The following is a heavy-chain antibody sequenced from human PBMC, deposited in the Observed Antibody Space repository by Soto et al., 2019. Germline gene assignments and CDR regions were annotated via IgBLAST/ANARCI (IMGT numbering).Heavy chain of an antibody. CDR3: AKVTTIRIAVTGTVDY. CDR2: ISGSGGST. V-gene: IGHV3-23*01. Sequence: GGSLRLSCAASGFTVSSYAMSWVRQALGKGLEWVSTISGSGGSTYYADSVKGRFTISRDNSKNTLYLQMNSLRAEDTAVYYCAKVTTIRIAVTGTVDYWGQGTLVTVSS. CDR1: GFTVSSYA. J-gene: IGHJ4*02. D-gene: IGHD6-19*01.